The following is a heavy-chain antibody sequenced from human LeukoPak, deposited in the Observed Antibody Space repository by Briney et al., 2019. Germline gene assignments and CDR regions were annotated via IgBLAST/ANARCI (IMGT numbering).Heavy chain of an antibody. CDR1: GFTFSGSA. CDR2: IRSKANSYAT. Sequence: GGSLRLSCAASGFTFSGSAMHWVRQASGKGLEWVGRIRSKANSYATAYAASVKGRFTISRDDSKNTAYLQMNSLKTEDTAVYYCTRHELIVVVPAAPDYYYMDVWGKGTTVTVSS. D-gene: IGHD2-2*01. CDR3: TRHELIVVVPAAPDYYYMDV. V-gene: IGHV3-73*01. J-gene: IGHJ6*03.